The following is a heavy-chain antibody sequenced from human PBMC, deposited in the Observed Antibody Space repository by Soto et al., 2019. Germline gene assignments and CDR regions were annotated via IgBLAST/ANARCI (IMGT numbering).Heavy chain of an antibody. CDR2: ISYDGTSK. V-gene: IGHV3-30*18. J-gene: IGHJ4*02. CDR3: AKEARPRDSDCSVADC. Sequence: QVQLVESGGGVVQPGRSLTLSCAASGFSFSTFGMHWVRQAPGKGLEWVTAISYDGTSKYYVDSVKGRFTISRDNSKNTVYLQMNSLRPEDTAVYYCAKEARPRDSDCSVADCWGQGTLATVSS. D-gene: IGHD2-21*02. CDR1: GFSFSTFG.